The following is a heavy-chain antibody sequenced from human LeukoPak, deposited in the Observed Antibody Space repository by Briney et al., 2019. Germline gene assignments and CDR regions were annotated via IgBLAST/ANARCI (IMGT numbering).Heavy chain of an antibody. V-gene: IGHV4-34*01. D-gene: IGHD3-3*01. CDR3: ARATWITIFGVVSHFDY. CDR1: GGSFSGYY. J-gene: IGHJ4*02. CDR2: INHSGST. Sequence: PSETLSLTCAVYGGSFSGYYWSWIRQPPGKGLEWIGEINHSGSTNYNPSLKSRVTISVDTSKSQFSLKLSSVTAADTAVYYCARATWITIFGVVSHFDYWGQGTLVTVSS.